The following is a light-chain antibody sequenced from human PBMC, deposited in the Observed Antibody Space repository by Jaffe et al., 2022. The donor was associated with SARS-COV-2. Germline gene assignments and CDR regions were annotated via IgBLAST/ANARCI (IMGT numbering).Light chain of an antibody. Sequence: EIVLTQSPATLSLSPGERATLSCRASQSVSSSLAWYQQKPGQAPRLLIYDASNRATGIPGRFSGSGSGTDFTLTISSLEPEDFAVYYCQQRGDWPTFGQGTKVEIK. V-gene: IGKV3-11*01. CDR3: QQRGDWPT. CDR1: QSVSSS. CDR2: DAS. J-gene: IGKJ1*01.